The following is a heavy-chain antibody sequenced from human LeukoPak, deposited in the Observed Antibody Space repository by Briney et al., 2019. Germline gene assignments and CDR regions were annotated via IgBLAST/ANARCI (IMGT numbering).Heavy chain of an antibody. D-gene: IGHD2-15*01. V-gene: IGHV3-53*04. CDR2: IYSGGST. CDR1: GFAVSSNY. J-gene: IGHJ4*02. Sequence: GGSLRLSCAASGFAVSSNYMSWVRQAPGKGLEWVPVIYSGGSTYYADSVKGRFTISRHNSKNTLYLQMNSLRAEDTAVYYCAGGYCSGGSCLSPFDYWGQGTLVTVSS. CDR3: AGGYCSGGSCLSPFDY.